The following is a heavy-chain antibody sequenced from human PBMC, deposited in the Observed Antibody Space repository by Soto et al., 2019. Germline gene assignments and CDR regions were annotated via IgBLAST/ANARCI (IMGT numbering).Heavy chain of an antibody. Sequence: QITLKESGPTLVKPTQTLTLTCTFSGFSLNTTAVGVGWIRQPPGKALEWLALIYLDNDKRYNPSLKTRLTITKDTSKNQVVLKMTNMDPVDTATYFCAHREGDDYVWGSYKDAFDIWGQGTMVTVSS. D-gene: IGHD3-16*01. J-gene: IGHJ3*02. CDR3: AHREGDDYVWGSYKDAFDI. CDR2: IYLDNDK. V-gene: IGHV2-5*02. CDR1: GFSLNTTAVG.